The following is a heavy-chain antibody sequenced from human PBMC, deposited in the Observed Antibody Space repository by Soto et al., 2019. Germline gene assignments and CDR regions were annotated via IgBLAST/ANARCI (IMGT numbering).Heavy chain of an antibody. CDR2: ISGSGGST. D-gene: IGHD6-13*01. V-gene: IGHV3-23*01. CDR1: GFTFSSYA. Sequence: EVQLLESGGGLVQPGGSLRLSCAASGFTFSSYAMSWVRQAPGKGLEWVSAISGSGGSTYYADSVKGRFTISRDNSTHTLYLQMNSLRAEDTAVYYCAKENGYSSSWFAFDYWGQGTLVTVSS. CDR3: AKENGYSSSWFAFDY. J-gene: IGHJ4*02.